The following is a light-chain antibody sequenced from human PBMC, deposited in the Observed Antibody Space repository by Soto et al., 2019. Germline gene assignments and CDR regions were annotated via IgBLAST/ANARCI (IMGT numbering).Light chain of an antibody. CDR1: SSDVGAYNY. V-gene: IGLV2-14*03. Sequence: QSALTQPASVSGSPGQSITISCTGTSSDVGAYNYVSWYQQHPGKAPKLMIYDVSYRPSGISNRFSGSKSGNTASLTISGLQAEDEADYYCSSYSSSNTLGFGGGIKLTVL. J-gene: IGLJ2*01. CDR2: DVS. CDR3: SSYSSSNTLG.